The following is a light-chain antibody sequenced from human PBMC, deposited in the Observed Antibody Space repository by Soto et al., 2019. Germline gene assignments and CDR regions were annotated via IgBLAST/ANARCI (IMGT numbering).Light chain of an antibody. J-gene: IGLJ1*01. V-gene: IGLV2-11*01. Sequence: QSALTQPRSVSGSPGQSVTISCTGTSSDVGDYNYVSWYQQHPGKAPKLMIYDVSKRPSGVPDRFSGSKYGNTASLTISGLQAEDEADYYCCSYAGSYAYVLGTGTKLTVL. CDR3: CSYAGSYAYV. CDR1: SSDVGDYNY. CDR2: DVS.